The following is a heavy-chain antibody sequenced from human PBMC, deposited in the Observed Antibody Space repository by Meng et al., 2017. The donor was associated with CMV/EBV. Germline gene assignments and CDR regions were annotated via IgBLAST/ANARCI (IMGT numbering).Heavy chain of an antibody. CDR2: INHSGST. Sequence: VQLQQWGEGLLKPSGTLSLTCAVYGGSFSGYYWSWIRQPPGKGLEWIGEINHSGSTNYNPSLKSRVTISVDTSKNQFSLKLSSVTAADTAVYYCARESMVRGEDWGQGTLVTVSS. J-gene: IGHJ4*02. CDR3: ARESMVRGED. D-gene: IGHD3-10*01. CDR1: GGSFSGYY. V-gene: IGHV4-34*01.